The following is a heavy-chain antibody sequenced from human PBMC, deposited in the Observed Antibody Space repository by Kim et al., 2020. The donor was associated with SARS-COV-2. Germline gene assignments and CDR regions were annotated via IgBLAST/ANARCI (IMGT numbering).Heavy chain of an antibody. J-gene: IGHJ6*02. CDR1: GFTFSSYS. Sequence: GGSLRLSCAASGFTFSSYSMNWVRQAPGKGLEWVSSISSSSSYIYYADSVKGRFTISRDNAKNSLYLQMNSLRAEDTAVYYCARDLGPPRAYYYYYGMDVWGQGTTVTVSS. V-gene: IGHV3-21*01. CDR3: ARDLGPPRAYYYYYGMDV. CDR2: ISSSSSYI.